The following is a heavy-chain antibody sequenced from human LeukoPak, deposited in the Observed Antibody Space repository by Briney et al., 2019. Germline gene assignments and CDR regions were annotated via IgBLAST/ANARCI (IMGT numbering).Heavy chain of an antibody. Sequence: PGGSLRLSCAASGFTFSSYNMNWVRQAPGKGREWASYISSSSSNIYYADSVKGRFTISRDNAKNSLYLQMNNLRAEDTAVYYCARVYTTSSSWYGDFDYWGQGTLVTVSS. CDR1: GFTFSSYN. CDR3: ARVYTTSSSWYGDFDY. CDR2: ISSSSSNI. V-gene: IGHV3-48*01. D-gene: IGHD6-13*01. J-gene: IGHJ4*02.